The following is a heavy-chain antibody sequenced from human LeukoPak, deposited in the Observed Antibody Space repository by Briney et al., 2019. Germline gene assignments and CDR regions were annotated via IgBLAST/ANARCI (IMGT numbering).Heavy chain of an antibody. CDR2: ISWNSGSI. Sequence: PGGSLRLSCAASGFTFDDYAMHWVRQAPGKGLEWVSGISWNSGSIGYADSVKGRFTISRDNAKNSLYLQMNSLRAEDTALYYCAKDKVKWELLWHDAFDIWGQGTMVTVSS. D-gene: IGHD1-26*01. V-gene: IGHV3-9*01. CDR1: GFTFDDYA. J-gene: IGHJ3*02. CDR3: AKDKVKWELLWHDAFDI.